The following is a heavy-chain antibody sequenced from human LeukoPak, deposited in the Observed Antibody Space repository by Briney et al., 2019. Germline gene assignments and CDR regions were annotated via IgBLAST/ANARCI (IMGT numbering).Heavy chain of an antibody. CDR3: ARDLQTLYYFDY. D-gene: IGHD4-11*01. V-gene: IGHV1-46*01. CDR2: INPSGGST. J-gene: IGHJ4*02. CDR1: GYTFTSYY. Sequence: ASVKVSCKASGYTFTSYYMHWVRQAPGQGLEWMGIINPSGGSTSYAKKFQGRVTMTRDTSTSTVYMELSSLRSEDTAVYYCARDLQTLYYFDYWGQGTLVTVSS.